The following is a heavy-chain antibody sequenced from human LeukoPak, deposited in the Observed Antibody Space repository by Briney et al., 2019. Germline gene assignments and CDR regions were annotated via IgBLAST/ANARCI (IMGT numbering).Heavy chain of an antibody. J-gene: IGHJ4*02. CDR1: GFTFSSYG. Sequence: GRSLRLSCAASGFTFSSYGMHWVRQAPGKGLEWVAVIWYDGSNKYHADSVKGRFTISRDNSKNTLYLQMNSLRAEDTAVYYCVKDYDSSGFLWGQGTLVTVSS. CDR2: IWYDGSNK. V-gene: IGHV3-33*06. CDR3: VKDYDSSGFL. D-gene: IGHD3-22*01.